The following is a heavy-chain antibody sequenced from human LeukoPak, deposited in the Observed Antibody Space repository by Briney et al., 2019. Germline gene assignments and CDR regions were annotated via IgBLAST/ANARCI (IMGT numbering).Heavy chain of an antibody. CDR1: GFTFSNAW. V-gene: IGHV3-30*18. Sequence: AGGSLRLSCAASGFTFSNAWMSWVRQAPGKGLEWVAVISYDGSNKYYADSVKGRFTISRDNSKNTLYLQMNSLRAEDTAVYYCAKDPVRYCSGGSCYYMDVWGKGTTVTVSS. CDR2: ISYDGSNK. D-gene: IGHD2-15*01. CDR3: AKDPVRYCSGGSCYYMDV. J-gene: IGHJ6*03.